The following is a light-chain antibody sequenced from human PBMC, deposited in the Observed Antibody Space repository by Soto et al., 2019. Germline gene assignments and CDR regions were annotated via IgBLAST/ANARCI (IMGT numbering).Light chain of an antibody. CDR1: NIGTKS. Sequence: SYDLAQAPSVSVAPGQTARISCGGTNIGTKSVHWYQQKPGQAPVLVVYDDRDRPSGIPGRFSGSNSGNTATLTISRVEVGYEADYYCQVLDRSSEHCGFRTGTKVTVL. CDR2: DDR. V-gene: IGLV3-21*02. J-gene: IGLJ1*01. CDR3: QVLDRSSEHCG.